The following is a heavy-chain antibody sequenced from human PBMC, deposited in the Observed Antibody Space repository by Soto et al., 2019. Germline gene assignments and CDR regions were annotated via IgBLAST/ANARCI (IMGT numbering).Heavy chain of an antibody. Sequence: ASVKGSCNASGYTLTQLYMHWVRQAPGKGLEWMGGFDPEDGETIYAQKFQGRVTMTEDTSTDTSYKELSSVRSEDTAVYYCARRSHYYDSSGYYHHFDYWGQGTLVTVSS. V-gene: IGHV1-24*01. CDR2: FDPEDGET. CDR3: ARRSHYYDSSGYYHHFDY. CDR1: GYTLTQLY. J-gene: IGHJ4*02. D-gene: IGHD3-22*01.